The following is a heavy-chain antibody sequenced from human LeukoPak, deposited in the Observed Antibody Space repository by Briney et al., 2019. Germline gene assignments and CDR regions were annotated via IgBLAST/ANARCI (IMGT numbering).Heavy chain of an antibody. D-gene: IGHD2-2*01. CDR2: IHSNGNT. CDR1: GGSINNYY. Sequence: MPSETLSLTCVVSGGSINNYYWSWIRQPPGKGLEWIAYIHSNGNTNYNPTFKSRVTVSVDTSKNQLSLRLTSVAAADTAIYYCARQPSAPAAFDIWGQGTMVIVSS. J-gene: IGHJ3*02. CDR3: ARQPSAPAAFDI. V-gene: IGHV4-59*08.